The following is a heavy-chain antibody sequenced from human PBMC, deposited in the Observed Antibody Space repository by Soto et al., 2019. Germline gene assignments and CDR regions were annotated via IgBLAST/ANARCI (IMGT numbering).Heavy chain of an antibody. J-gene: IGHJ4*02. D-gene: IGHD3-3*01. CDR1: GFTFGDYA. Sequence: GGSLRLSCTASGFTFGDYAMSWFRQAPGKGLEWVGFIRSKAYGGTTEYAASVKGRFTISRDDSKSIAYLQMNSLKTEDTAVYYCTRVPWYYDFWSGYYYFDYWGQGTLVTVSS. CDR2: IRSKAYGGTT. V-gene: IGHV3-49*03. CDR3: TRVPWYYDFWSGYYYFDY.